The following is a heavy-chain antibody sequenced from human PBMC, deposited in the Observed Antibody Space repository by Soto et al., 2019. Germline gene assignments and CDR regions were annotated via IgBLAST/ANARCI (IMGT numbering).Heavy chain of an antibody. CDR2: IYYSGST. Sequence: SEPLSLTCTVSGGSISSGDYYWSWIRQPPGKGLEWIGYIYYSGSTYYNPSLKSRVTISVDTSKNQFSLKLSSVTAADTAVYYCARASVYYYSSGSEYFQYWGQGSLVAVSS. CDR3: ARASVYYYSSGSEYFQY. J-gene: IGHJ1*01. V-gene: IGHV4-30-4*01. D-gene: IGHD3-22*01. CDR1: GGSISSGDYY.